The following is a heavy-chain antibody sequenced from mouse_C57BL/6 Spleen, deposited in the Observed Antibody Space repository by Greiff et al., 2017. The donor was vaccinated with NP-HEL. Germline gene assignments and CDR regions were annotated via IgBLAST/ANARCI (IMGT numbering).Heavy chain of an antibody. CDR3: ARSGELGPYFDY. CDR2: IHPSDSET. D-gene: IGHD4-1*01. Sequence: QVQLQQPGAELVRPGSSVKLSCKASGYTFTSYWMHWVKQRPKQGLEWIGNIHPSDSETHYNQKFKDKATLTVDKSSSTAYMQLSSLTSEDSAVYYCARSGELGPYFDYWGQGTTLTVSS. CDR1: GYTFTSYW. J-gene: IGHJ2*01. V-gene: IGHV1-52*01.